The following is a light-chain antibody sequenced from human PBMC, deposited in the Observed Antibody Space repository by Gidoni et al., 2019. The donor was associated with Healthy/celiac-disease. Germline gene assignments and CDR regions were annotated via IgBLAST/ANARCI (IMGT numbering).Light chain of an antibody. V-gene: IGKV4-1*01. CDR3: QQYYSTPVT. Sequence: IVMTQSPDSLAVSLGERATINCKSSQSVLFSSNNENYLAWYQEKPGQPPKLLISWASTRESGVPDRFSGSGSGTDFTLTISSLQAEDVAVYYCQQYYSTPVTFGQGTKLEIK. CDR1: QSVLFSSNNENY. CDR2: WAS. J-gene: IGKJ2*01.